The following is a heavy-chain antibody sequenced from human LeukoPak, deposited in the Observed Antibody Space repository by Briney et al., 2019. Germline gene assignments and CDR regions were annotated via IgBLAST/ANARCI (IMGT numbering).Heavy chain of an antibody. Sequence: GASVKVSCKASGYTFTSYGISWVRQAPGKGLEWMGGFDPEDGETIYAQKFQGRVTMTEDASTDTAYMELSSLRSEDTAVYYCATVNNWARGSHDSRDYFDYWGQGTLVTVSS. CDR3: ATVNNWARGSHDSRDYFDY. CDR2: FDPEDGET. J-gene: IGHJ4*02. CDR1: GYTFTSYG. V-gene: IGHV1-24*01. D-gene: IGHD1-26*01.